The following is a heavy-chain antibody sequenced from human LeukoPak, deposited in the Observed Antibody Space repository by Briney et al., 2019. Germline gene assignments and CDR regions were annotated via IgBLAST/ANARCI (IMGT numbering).Heavy chain of an antibody. CDR2: IYYSGST. J-gene: IGHJ4*02. CDR1: GGSISSYY. CDR3: ASFLAGVFDY. Sequence: DPSETLSLTCTVSGGSISSYYWSWIRQPPGKGPEWIGYIYYSGSTNYNPSLKSRVTISVDTSKNQLSLKLSSVTAADTAVYYCASFLAGVFDYWGQGTLVTVSS. V-gene: IGHV4-59*01. D-gene: IGHD6-13*01.